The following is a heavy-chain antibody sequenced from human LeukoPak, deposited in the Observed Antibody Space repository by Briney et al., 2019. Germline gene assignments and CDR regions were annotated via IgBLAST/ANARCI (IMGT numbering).Heavy chain of an antibody. CDR3: AKGPPTSGYSSGWYQYY. Sequence: PGGSLRLSCAASGFTFSSYAMSWVRQAPGKGLEWVSAISGSGGSTYYADSVKGRFTISRDNSKNTLYLQMNSLRAEDTAVYYCAKGPPTSGYSSGWYQYYWGQGTLVTVSS. V-gene: IGHV3-23*01. D-gene: IGHD6-19*01. CDR1: GFTFSSYA. J-gene: IGHJ4*02. CDR2: ISGSGGST.